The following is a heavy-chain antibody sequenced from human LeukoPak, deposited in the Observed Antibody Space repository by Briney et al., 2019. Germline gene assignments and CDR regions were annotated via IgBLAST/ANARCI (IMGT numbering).Heavy chain of an antibody. CDR1: GFTFSSYG. Sequence: GRSLRLSCAASGFTFSSYGMHWVRQAPGKGLEWVAVISYDGSNKYYADSVKGRFTISRDNSKNTLYLQMNSLRAEDTAVYYCARGIQDDYWGQGTLVTVSS. V-gene: IGHV3-30*03. J-gene: IGHJ4*02. CDR3: ARGIQDDY. CDR2: ISYDGSNK. D-gene: IGHD5-18*01.